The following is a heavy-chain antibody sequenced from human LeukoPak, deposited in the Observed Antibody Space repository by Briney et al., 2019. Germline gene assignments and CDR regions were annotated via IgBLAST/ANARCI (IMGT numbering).Heavy chain of an antibody. V-gene: IGHV4-59*08. CDR1: SIXXXY. CDR2: IYYSGST. CDR3: ARLTIGSYYPEFDY. Sequence: SIXXXYWSWIRQXPGKGLEGMGYIYYSGSTNYNPSLKSRVTISVDRCKNQCALKERDVSAAGAAVYYCARLTIGSYYPEFDYWGQGTLVTVSS. D-gene: IGHD1-26*01. J-gene: IGHJ4*02.